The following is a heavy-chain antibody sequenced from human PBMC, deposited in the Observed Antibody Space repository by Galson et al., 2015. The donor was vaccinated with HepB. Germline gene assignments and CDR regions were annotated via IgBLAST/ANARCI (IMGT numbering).Heavy chain of an antibody. D-gene: IGHD6-19*01. CDR2: TNHSGST. CDR3: VERAVAGPLSWFDP. V-gene: IGHV4-34*01. J-gene: IGHJ5*02. CDR1: GGSFSGYY. Sequence: SETLSLTCAVYGGSFSGYYWSWIRQPPGKGLEWIGETNHSGSTNYNPSLKSRVTILVGTSQSQFSLKLRSVTAADTAVYYCVERAVAGPLSWFDPWSQGTLVTVSS.